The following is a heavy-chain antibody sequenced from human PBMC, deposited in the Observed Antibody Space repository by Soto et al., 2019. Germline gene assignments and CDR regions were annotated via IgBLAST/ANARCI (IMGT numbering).Heavy chain of an antibody. D-gene: IGHD3-16*02. Sequence: QITLKESGPTLVKPTQTLTLTCTFSGFSLSTSGVGVGWIXXXXXXALEWLALIYWDDDKRYSPSLKSRLTITKDTSKNQVVLTMTNMDPVDTATYYCAHGRSDGYIWGSYRYGFGYWGQGTLVTVSS. V-gene: IGHV2-5*02. CDR1: GFSLSTSGVG. J-gene: IGHJ4*02. CDR2: IYWDDDK. CDR3: AHGRSDGYIWGSYRYGFGY.